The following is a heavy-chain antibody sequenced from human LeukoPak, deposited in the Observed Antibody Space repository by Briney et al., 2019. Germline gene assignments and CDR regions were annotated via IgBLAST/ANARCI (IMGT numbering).Heavy chain of an antibody. CDR1: GGSISSHY. CDR2: ISNSGST. Sequence: SETLSLTCTVSGGSISSHYWTWIRQSPVKGLEWIGDISNSGSTSYNPSLKSRVTISIDTSKNQFSLKLSSVTAADTAVYYCGRDALVGYFSYYYMDVWGKGTAVTVSS. J-gene: IGHJ6*03. CDR3: GRDALVGYFSYYYMDV. D-gene: IGHD2-15*01. V-gene: IGHV4-59*11.